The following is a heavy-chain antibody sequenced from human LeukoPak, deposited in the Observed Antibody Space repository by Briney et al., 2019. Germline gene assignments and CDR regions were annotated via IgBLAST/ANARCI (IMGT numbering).Heavy chain of an antibody. J-gene: IGHJ4*02. CDR3: AKTYSSGWYTDN. D-gene: IGHD6-19*01. CDR1: GFTFDDYA. V-gene: IGHV3-9*01. Sequence: PGGSLRLSCAASGFTFDDYAMHWVRQAPGKGLEWVSGISWNSGSIGYADSVKGRFTISRDNSKNTLYLQMNSLRAEDTAVYYCAKTYSSGWYTDNWGQGTLVTVSS. CDR2: ISWNSGSI.